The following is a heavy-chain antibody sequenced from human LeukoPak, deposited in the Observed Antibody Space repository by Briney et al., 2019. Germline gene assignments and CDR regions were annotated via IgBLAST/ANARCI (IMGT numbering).Heavy chain of an antibody. CDR1: GGSISSYY. D-gene: IGHD3-3*01. J-gene: IGHJ6*03. V-gene: IGHV4-59*01. CDR2: IYYSGST. Sequence: SETLSLTCTVSGGSISSYYWSWIRQPPGKGLEWIGYIYYSGSTNYNPSLKSRVSMSVDSSKNHFSLNLTSVTAADTAVYYCARVNRSGYDFWSGVYYYYYMDVWGKGTTVTVSS. CDR3: ARVNRSGYDFWSGVYYYYYMDV.